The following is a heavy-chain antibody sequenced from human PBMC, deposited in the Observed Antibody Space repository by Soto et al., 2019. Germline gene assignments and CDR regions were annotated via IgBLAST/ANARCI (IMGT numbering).Heavy chain of an antibody. D-gene: IGHD2-2*01. J-gene: IGHJ3*01. CDR2: ISYDGSNK. Sequence: QVQLVESGGGVVQPGRSLRLSCAASGFTFSSYGMHWVRQAPGKGLEWVAVISYDGSNKYYADSVKGRFTISRDNSKNTLYLQMNSLRAEDTAVYYCATTIVLVPAAQNAFDLWGQGTMVTVSS. V-gene: IGHV3-30*03. CDR1: GFTFSSYG. CDR3: ATTIVLVPAAQNAFDL.